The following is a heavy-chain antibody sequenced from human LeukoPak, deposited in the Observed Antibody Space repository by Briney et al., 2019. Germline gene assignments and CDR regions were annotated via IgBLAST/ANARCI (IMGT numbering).Heavy chain of an antibody. Sequence: QAGGSLRLSCAASGFIFSNYAMHWVRQAPGKGLEWVAVISYDGSNKYYTDSVKGRFTISRDNSKNTLYLQMNSLRAEDTAVYYCASLWSAVAGSAGMDVWGQGTTVTVSS. V-gene: IGHV3-30-3*01. D-gene: IGHD6-19*01. CDR3: ASLWSAVAGSAGMDV. J-gene: IGHJ6*02. CDR2: ISYDGSNK. CDR1: GFIFSNYA.